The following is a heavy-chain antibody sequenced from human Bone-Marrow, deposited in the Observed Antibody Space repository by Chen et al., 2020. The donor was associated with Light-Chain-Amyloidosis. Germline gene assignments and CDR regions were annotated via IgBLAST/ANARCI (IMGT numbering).Heavy chain of an antibody. J-gene: IGHJ4*02. V-gene: IGHV3-74*01. CDR2: INEDGGTT. CDR1: GFTLTTYW. Sequence: EVQVVESGEGLVQPGGSLRLSCAASGFTLTTYWMHWVRQAPGKGLVWVSRINEDGGTTNYAESVRGRFTISRDTAKNILYLQMNSLRAEDTALYYCAKDFGGRDDYWGQGTLVTVSS. CDR3: AKDFGGRDDY. D-gene: IGHD2-15*01.